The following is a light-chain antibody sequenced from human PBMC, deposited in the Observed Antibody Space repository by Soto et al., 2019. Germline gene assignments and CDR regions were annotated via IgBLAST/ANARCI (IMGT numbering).Light chain of an antibody. CDR2: AES. CDR3: QQSNSSPPT. J-gene: IGKJ4*01. CDR1: QGIAGS. Sequence: DIQLTQSPSFLSASVGDRVTRPFRASQGIAGSLAWYQQKPGKPPKLLIYAESTLQSGVPSRFRGSGSGTDFTLTISSLQPEDFATYFCQQSNSSPPTFGGGTKVDI. V-gene: IGKV1-9*01.